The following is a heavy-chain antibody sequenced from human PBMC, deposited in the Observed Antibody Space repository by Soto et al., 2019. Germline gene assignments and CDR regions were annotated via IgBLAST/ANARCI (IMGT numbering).Heavy chain of an antibody. CDR3: ARDWGRSSGWXXIGXGY. J-gene: IGHJ4*02. Sequence: SETLSLTCAVSGYSISSGYYWGWIRQPPGKGLEWIGSIYHSGSTYYNPSLKSRVTISVDTSKNQFSLKLSSVTAADTAVYYCARDWGRSSGWXXIGXGYWGQGTLVTVSS. D-gene: IGHD6-19*01. CDR2: IYHSGST. V-gene: IGHV4-38-2*02. CDR1: GYSISSGYY.